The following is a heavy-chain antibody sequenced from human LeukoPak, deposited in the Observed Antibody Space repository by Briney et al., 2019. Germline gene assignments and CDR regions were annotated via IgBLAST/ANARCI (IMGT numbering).Heavy chain of an antibody. CDR3: ARDGEYSIYYYYYGMDV. J-gene: IGHJ6*02. CDR1: GFTFSSYG. D-gene: IGHD6-6*01. V-gene: IGHV3-33*01. Sequence: QPGRSLRLSCAASGFTFSSYGMHWVRQAPGKGLEWVAVIWYDGSNKYYADSVKGRFTISRDNSKNTLYLQMNGLRAEDTAVYYCARDGEYSIYYYYYGMDVWGQGTTVTVSS. CDR2: IWYDGSNK.